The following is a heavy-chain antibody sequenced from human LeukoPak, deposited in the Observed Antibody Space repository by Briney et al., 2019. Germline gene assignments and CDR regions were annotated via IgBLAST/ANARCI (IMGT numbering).Heavy chain of an antibody. J-gene: IGHJ4*02. CDR1: GGYISSYY. Sequence: PSETLSLTCTVSGGYISSYYWSWIRQPPGKGLEWIGYMYYSGRTNYNPSLKSRVTISVDTSKNQFSLKLSSVTAADTAVYYCARHGSLRERYYDFWSGYEPTDYWGQGTLVTVSS. V-gene: IGHV4-59*08. CDR2: MYYSGRT. D-gene: IGHD3-3*01. CDR3: ARHGSLRERYYDFWSGYEPTDY.